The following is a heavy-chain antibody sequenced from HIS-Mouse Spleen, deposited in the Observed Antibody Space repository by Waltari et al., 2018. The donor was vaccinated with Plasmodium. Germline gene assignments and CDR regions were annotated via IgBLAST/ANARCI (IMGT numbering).Heavy chain of an antibody. CDR3: ARDNFAAGNFDY. Sequence: QVQLVQSGAEVKKPGASVKVSGKASGDPFTAYYMHWVRQAPGQGLEWMGWINPNSGGTNYAQKFQGRVTMTRDTSISTAYMELSRLRSDDTAVYYCARDNFAAGNFDYWGQGTLVTVSS. V-gene: IGHV1-2*02. J-gene: IGHJ4*02. CDR2: INPNSGGT. CDR1: GDPFTAYY. D-gene: IGHD6-13*01.